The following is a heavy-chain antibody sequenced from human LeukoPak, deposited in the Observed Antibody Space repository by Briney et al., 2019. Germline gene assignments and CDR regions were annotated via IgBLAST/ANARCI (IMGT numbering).Heavy chain of an antibody. D-gene: IGHD5-18*01. CDR2: IYYSGST. Sequence: SETLSLTCTVSGGSISSYYWSWIRQPPGKGLEWIGYIYYSGSTNYNPSLKSRVAISVDTSKNQFSLKLSSVTAADTAVYYCARDRDTALVYFDNWGQGTLVTVSS. CDR3: ARDRDTALVYFDN. J-gene: IGHJ4*02. CDR1: GGSISSYY. V-gene: IGHV4-59*01.